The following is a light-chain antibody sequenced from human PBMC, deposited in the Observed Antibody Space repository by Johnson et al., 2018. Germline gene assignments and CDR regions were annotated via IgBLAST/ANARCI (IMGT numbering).Light chain of an antibody. J-gene: IGLJ1*01. CDR3: GTRESSLIAGNG. CDR2: ENN. CDR1: SSNIGNNS. V-gene: IGLV1-51*02. Sequence: QSVLTQPPSVSAAPGQKVPISCSGISSNIGNNSVYWYQQLPGTAPKLLIYENNTRPSGIPDLFSGSKSGTSATLAITGLQTGDEADYYCGTRESSLIAGNGFGTGNKVTVL.